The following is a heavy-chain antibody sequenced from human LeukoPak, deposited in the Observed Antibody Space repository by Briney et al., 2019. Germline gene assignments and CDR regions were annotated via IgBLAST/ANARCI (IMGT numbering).Heavy chain of an antibody. CDR3: AGSDWTRSFHI. CDR2: IGTAGDT. Sequence: GGSLRLSCTASGFTFRSYDMHWVRQATGKGLEWVSGIGTAGDTYYPGSVKGRFTISRENAKNSLYLQMNSLRAGDTAVYFCAGSDWTRSFHIWGQGTMVTVSS. V-gene: IGHV3-13*01. D-gene: IGHD3-9*01. J-gene: IGHJ3*02. CDR1: GFTFRSYD.